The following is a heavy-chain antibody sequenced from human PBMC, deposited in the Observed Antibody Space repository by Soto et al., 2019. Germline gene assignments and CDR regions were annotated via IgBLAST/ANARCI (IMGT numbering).Heavy chain of an antibody. V-gene: IGHV4-38-2*01. Sequence: PSETLSLTCVVSGYLISSGYHWGWIRQPPGKGLEWIGSIYHGGSTYYNPSLKRRATISVDTSKNQFSLNLNSAAAADTAVYYCARSYSNFHFYGLDVWGQGTKVTVSS. D-gene: IGHD4-4*01. J-gene: IGHJ6*02. CDR2: IYHGGST. CDR1: GYLISSGYH. CDR3: ARSYSNFHFYGLDV.